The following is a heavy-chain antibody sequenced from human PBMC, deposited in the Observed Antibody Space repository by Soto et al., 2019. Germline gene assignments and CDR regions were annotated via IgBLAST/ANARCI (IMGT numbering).Heavy chain of an antibody. CDR2: ISSSSSTI. Sequence: GGSLRLSCAASGFTFSSYSMNWVRQTPGKGLEWVSYISSSSSTIYYADSVKGRFTISRDNAKNSLYLQMNSLRDEDTAVYYCARDRGYSSGWPGDAFDIWGQGTMVTVSS. V-gene: IGHV3-48*02. D-gene: IGHD6-19*01. CDR3: ARDRGYSSGWPGDAFDI. CDR1: GFTFSSYS. J-gene: IGHJ3*02.